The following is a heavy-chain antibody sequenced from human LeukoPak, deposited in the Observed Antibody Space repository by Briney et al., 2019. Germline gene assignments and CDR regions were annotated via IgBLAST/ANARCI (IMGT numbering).Heavy chain of an antibody. CDR3: AKDGGYCGGDCYSLLLDY. J-gene: IGHJ4*02. D-gene: IGHD2-21*02. Sequence: GRSLRLSCAASGFTFSSYGMHWVRQAPGKGLEWVAVISYDGSNKYYADSVEGRFTISRDNSKNTLYLQMNSLRAEDTAVYYCAKDGGYCGGDCYSLLLDYWGQGTLVTVSS. CDR1: GFTFSSYG. V-gene: IGHV3-30*18. CDR2: ISYDGSNK.